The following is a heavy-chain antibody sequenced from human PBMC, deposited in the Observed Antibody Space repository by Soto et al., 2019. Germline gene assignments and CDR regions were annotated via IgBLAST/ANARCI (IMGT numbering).Heavy chain of an antibody. V-gene: IGHV1-8*01. J-gene: IGHJ6*02. CDR3: ARGEYSSGRLYYYYYGMDV. CDR1: GYTFTSYD. D-gene: IGHD6-19*01. CDR2: MNPNSGNT. Sequence: ASVTVSCKASGYTFTSYDINWVRQATGQGLEWMGWMNPNSGNTGYAQKFQGRVTMTRNTSISTAYMELSSLRSEDTAVYYCARGEYSSGRLYYYYYGMDVWGQGTTVTVAS.